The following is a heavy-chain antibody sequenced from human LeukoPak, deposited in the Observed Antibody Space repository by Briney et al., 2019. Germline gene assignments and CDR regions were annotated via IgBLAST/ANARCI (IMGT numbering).Heavy chain of an antibody. CDR3: ASSIVDTAMVMIDY. V-gene: IGHV3-23*01. CDR2: ISGSGHST. J-gene: IGHJ4*02. D-gene: IGHD5-18*01. CDR1: GFTFSSYA. Sequence: PGGSLRLSCAASGFTFSSYAMSWVRQAPGKGLEWVSGISGSGHSTYYADSVKGRFTISRDNAKNSLYLQMNSLRAEDTAVFYCASSIVDTAMVMIDYWGQGTLVTVSS.